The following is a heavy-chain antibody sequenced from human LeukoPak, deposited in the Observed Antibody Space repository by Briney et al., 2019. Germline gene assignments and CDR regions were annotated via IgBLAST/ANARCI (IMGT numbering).Heavy chain of an antibody. CDR1: GGSFSDYW. Sequence: SETLSLTCAVNGGSFSDYWWSWVRQPPGKGLEWIGEIKHSGGTNCNPSLKSRVTISIDTSKNQFSLKLSSVTAADAAVYYCAREGLRDAYNPLGYWGQGTLVTVSS. CDR2: IKHSGGT. CDR3: AREGLRDAYNPLGY. J-gene: IGHJ4*02. V-gene: IGHV4-34*01. D-gene: IGHD5-24*01.